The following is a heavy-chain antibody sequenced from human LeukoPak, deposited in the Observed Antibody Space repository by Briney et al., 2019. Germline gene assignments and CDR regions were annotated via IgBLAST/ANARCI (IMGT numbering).Heavy chain of an antibody. CDR3: ATDDNSGSDY. CDR2: IKRDGSEK. V-gene: IGHV3-7*01. J-gene: IGHJ4*02. Sequence: EGSLRLSCAASGFTFSSYWMCWVRQAPGKGLEWVANIKRDGSEKYYVDSVKGRFTISRDNAKNSLYLQMNSLRAEDTAVYYCATDDNSGSDYWGQGTLVTVSS. D-gene: IGHD3-22*01. CDR1: GFTFSSYW.